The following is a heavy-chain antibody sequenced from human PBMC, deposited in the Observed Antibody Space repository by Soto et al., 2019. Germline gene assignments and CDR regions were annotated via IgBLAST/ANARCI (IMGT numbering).Heavy chain of an antibody. CDR3: ARDSFCSGGTCYHYY. CDR2: VYTSGST. D-gene: IGHD2-15*01. Sequence: QVQLQESGPGLVKPSETLSLTCTVSGGSISSYYWSWIRQPAGKGLEWIGRVYTSGSTNYNPSLKSRVTVSVDTSTNQVSLKLSSVTAADTAVYYCARDSFCSGGTCYHYYWGQGTLVTVSS. CDR1: GGSISSYY. V-gene: IGHV4-4*07. J-gene: IGHJ4*02.